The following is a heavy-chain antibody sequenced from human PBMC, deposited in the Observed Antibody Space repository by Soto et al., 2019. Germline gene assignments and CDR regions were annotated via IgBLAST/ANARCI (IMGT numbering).Heavy chain of an antibody. D-gene: IGHD3-22*01. Sequence: PGGSLRLSCAASGFTFSSYAMSWVRQAPGKGLEWVSAISGSGGSTYYADSVKGRFTISRDNSKNTLYLQMNSLRAEDTAVYYCAKDSRFREGYYDSSGYQLVWGQGTLVTVSS. CDR3: AKDSRFREGYYDSSGYQLV. J-gene: IGHJ4*02. CDR2: ISGSGGST. V-gene: IGHV3-23*01. CDR1: GFTFSSYA.